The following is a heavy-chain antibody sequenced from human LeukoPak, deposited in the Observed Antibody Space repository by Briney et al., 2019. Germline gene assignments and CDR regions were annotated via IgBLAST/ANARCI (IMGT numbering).Heavy chain of an antibody. J-gene: IGHJ4*02. V-gene: IGHV3-23*01. CDR1: GFTFSSYA. D-gene: IGHD3-22*01. Sequence: GGSLRLSCAASGFTFSSYAMSWVRQAPEKGLEWVSTISGSGGGTYYADSVKGRFTISRDDSKNTLYLQMNSLRAEDTAVYYCAKGVTYYYDSSGYFDYWGQGTLVTVSS. CDR2: ISGSGGGT. CDR3: AKGVTYYYDSSGYFDY.